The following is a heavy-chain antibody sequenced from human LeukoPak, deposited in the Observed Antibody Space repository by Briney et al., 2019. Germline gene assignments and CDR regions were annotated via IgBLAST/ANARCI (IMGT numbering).Heavy chain of an antibody. CDR2: ISGDGVTT. V-gene: IGHV3-43*02. CDR1: GFKFDDYS. CDR3: AKGVNGISHTFDY. J-gene: IGHJ4*02. Sequence: PGGSLRLSCEASGFKFDDYSMHWVAQLPGKGLEWVSLISGDGVTTYYADSVTGRATISRDNGKNSLSLQLNSLKTEDTAFYYCAKGVNGISHTFDYWRRGTLVTVSS. D-gene: IGHD2-8*01.